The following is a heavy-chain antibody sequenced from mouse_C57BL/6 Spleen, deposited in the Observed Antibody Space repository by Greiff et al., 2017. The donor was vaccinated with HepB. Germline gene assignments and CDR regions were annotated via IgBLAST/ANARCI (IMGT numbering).Heavy chain of an antibody. V-gene: IGHV3-6*01. CDR3: ARDQLRRDWYFDV. Sequence: EVQLVESGPGLVKPSQSLSLTCSVTGYSITSGYYWNWIRQFPGNKLEWMGYISYDGSNNYNPSLKNRISITRDTSKNQFFLKLNSVTTEDTATYYCARDQLRRDWYFDVWGTGTTVTVSS. J-gene: IGHJ1*03. CDR1: GYSITSGYY. D-gene: IGHD2-4*01. CDR2: ISYDGSN.